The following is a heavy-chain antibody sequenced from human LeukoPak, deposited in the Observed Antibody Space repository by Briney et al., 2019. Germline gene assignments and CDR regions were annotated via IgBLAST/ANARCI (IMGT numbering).Heavy chain of an antibody. J-gene: IGHJ4*02. V-gene: IGHV3-33*01. CDR3: ARASGTTALDPFDY. CDR2: IWYDGSNK. D-gene: IGHD1-7*01. Sequence: GGSLRLSCAASGFTLSSYGMHWVRQAPGKGLEWVAVIWYDGSNKYYADSVKGRFTISRDNSKNTLYLQMNSLRAEDTAVYYCARASGTTALDPFDYWGQGTLVTVSS. CDR1: GFTLSSYG.